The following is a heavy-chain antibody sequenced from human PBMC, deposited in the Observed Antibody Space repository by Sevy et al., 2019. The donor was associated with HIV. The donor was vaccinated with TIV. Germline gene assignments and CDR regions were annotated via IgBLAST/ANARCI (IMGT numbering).Heavy chain of an antibody. CDR2: INPNSGGT. D-gene: IGHD3-10*01. CDR3: TRVPLWFGELSFDY. CDR1: GYTFTGYY. V-gene: IGHV1-2*02. J-gene: IGHJ4*02. Sequence: ASVKVSCKASGYTFTGYYIHWVRQAPGQALEWMGWINPNSGGTKYAQKFQGRVTMTRDTSISTAYMELSRLRSDDTAVYYCTRVPLWFGELSFDYWGQGTLVTVSS.